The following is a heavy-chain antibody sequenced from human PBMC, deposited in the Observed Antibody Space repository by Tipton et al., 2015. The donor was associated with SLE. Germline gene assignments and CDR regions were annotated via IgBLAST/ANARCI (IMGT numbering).Heavy chain of an antibody. Sequence: LRLSCTVSGGSVSSGSYYWSWIRQPAGKGLEWIGRIYTSGSTNYNPSLKSRVTMSVDTSKNQFSLKLSSVTAADTAVYYCARSYESSEDWYFDLWGRGTLVTVSS. CDR3: ARSYESSEDWYFDL. D-gene: IGHD3-22*01. CDR2: IYTSGST. V-gene: IGHV4-61*02. CDR1: GGSVSSGSYY. J-gene: IGHJ2*01.